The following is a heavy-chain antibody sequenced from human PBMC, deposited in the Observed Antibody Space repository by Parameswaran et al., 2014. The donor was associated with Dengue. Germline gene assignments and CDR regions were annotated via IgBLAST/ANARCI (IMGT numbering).Heavy chain of an antibody. Sequence: VRQAPGKGLEWIGEINHSGSTNYNPSLKGRVTISVDTSKNQFSLRLNSVTAADTAVYYCARGGYDSSGYYYEDYFDYWGQGTLVTVSS. CDR2: INHSGST. D-gene: IGHD3-22*01. CDR3: ARGGYDSSGYYYEDYFDY. J-gene: IGHJ4*02. V-gene: IGHV4-34*01.